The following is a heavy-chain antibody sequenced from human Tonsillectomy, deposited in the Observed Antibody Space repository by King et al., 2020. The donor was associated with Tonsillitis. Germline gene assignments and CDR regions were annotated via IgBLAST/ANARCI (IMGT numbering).Heavy chain of an antibody. CDR3: ARARRLGNAFDI. Sequence: VQLVESGGGVVQPVRSLRLSCAASGFTFSPYAMHWVRHAPGKGLEWVALISYDGSKKYYADSVKVRFNISRDNSKNTLYLQMNSLRAEDTAVYYCARARRLGNAFDIWGQGTMVIVSS. V-gene: IGHV3-30*01. D-gene: IGHD7-27*01. J-gene: IGHJ3*02. CDR2: ISYDGSKK. CDR1: GFTFSPYA.